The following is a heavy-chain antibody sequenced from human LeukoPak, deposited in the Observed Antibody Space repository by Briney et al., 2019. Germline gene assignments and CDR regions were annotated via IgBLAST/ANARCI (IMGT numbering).Heavy chain of an antibody. CDR2: IYHSGST. CDR1: GDSISSSYW. J-gene: IGHJ6*02. D-gene: IGHD3-22*01. Sequence: SETLSLTCAVSGDSISSSYWWTWVRPSPGKGLEWIGEIYHSGSTNYNPSLKSRVTISVDKSKNQFSLKLSSVTAADTAVYYCARDPEDSSGRYGMDVWGQGTTVTVSS. CDR3: ARDPEDSSGRYGMDV. V-gene: IGHV4-4*02.